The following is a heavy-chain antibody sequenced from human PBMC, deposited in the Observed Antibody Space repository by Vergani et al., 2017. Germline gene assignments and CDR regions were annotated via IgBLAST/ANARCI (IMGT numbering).Heavy chain of an antibody. CDR1: GFTFSSYS. V-gene: IGHV3-21*01. CDR2: ISSSSRYI. D-gene: IGHD1-26*01. J-gene: IGHJ4*02. CDR3: ARDRTVGATRYYFDY. Sequence: EVQLVESGGGLVKPGGSLRLSCAASGFTFSSYSMNWVRQAPGKGLEWVSSISSSSRYIYYADSVKGRFTISRDNAKNSLYLQMNSLRAEDTAVYYCARDRTVGATRYYFDYWGQGTLVTGAS.